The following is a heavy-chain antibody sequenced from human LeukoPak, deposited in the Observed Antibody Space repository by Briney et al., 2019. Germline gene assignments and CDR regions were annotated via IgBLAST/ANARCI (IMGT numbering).Heavy chain of an antibody. CDR3: ARDKYYDSSGYPYCDY. V-gene: IGHV3-30*04. J-gene: IGHJ4*02. CDR1: GFTFSSYA. Sequence: GGSLRLSCAASGFTFSSYAMHWVRQAPGKGLEWVAVISYDGSNKYYADSVKGRFTISRDNSKNTLYLQMNSLRAEDTAVYYCARDKYYDSSGYPYCDYWGQGTLVTVSS. CDR2: ISYDGSNK. D-gene: IGHD3-22*01.